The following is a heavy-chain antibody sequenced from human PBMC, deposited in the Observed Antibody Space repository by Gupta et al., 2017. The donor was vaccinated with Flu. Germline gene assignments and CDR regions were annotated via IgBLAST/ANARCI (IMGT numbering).Heavy chain of an antibody. CDR2: IWSDGSEK. Sequence: QVQLAESGGGVVQPGRSRRLSCAASGFYLNNYAMHWVRQAPGKGLEWVAVIWSDGSEKYYADSVKGRFTISKDNSKNTLYLKMNSLRAEDTAVYYCATGYGGTYPEFDYWGQGTLVTVSS. V-gene: IGHV3-33*03. CDR1: GFYLNNYA. CDR3: ATGYGGTYPEFDY. J-gene: IGHJ4*02. D-gene: IGHD1-26*01.